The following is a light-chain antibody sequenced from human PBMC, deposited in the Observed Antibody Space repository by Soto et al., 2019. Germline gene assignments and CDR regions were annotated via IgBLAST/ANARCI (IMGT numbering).Light chain of an antibody. CDR2: GNN. J-gene: IGLJ1*01. V-gene: IGLV1-44*01. CDR3: ATWDDSLDVHV. Sequence: QSALTQPPSASGTPGQTITICCCGGSSNIGINTVSWYEHLPGTAPRLLIYGNNQRPSGVPDRFSGSKSGTSASLAISGLQSEDEAHYYCATWDDSLDVHVFGTGTKLTVL. CDR1: SSNIGINT.